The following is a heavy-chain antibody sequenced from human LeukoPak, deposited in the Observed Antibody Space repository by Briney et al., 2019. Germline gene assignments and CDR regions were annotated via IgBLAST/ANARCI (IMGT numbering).Heavy chain of an antibody. CDR1: GGSFSGYY. Sequence: PSETLSLTCAVYGGSFSGYYWSWFRQPPGKGLEWIGEINHSGSTNYNPSLKSRVTISVDTSKNQFSLKLSSVTAADTAVYYCARGTRDCSSTSCYPAARIDYWGQGTLVTVSS. CDR2: INHSGST. CDR3: ARGTRDCSSTSCYPAARIDY. D-gene: IGHD2-2*01. V-gene: IGHV4-34*01. J-gene: IGHJ4*02.